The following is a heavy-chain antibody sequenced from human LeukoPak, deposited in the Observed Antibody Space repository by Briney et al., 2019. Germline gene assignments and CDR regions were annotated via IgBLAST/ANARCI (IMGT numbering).Heavy chain of an antibody. CDR1: GFTYNDYA. V-gene: IGHV3-20*04. Sequence: GGSLRLSCAASGFTYNDYAMSWVRQAPGKGLEWVSGITWNGGGRGYADSVRGRFTISRDNAKNSLYLQMDSLRAEDTALYYCARAAEVQRGQSGLYYFGLDVWGQGTTVSVSS. CDR2: ITWNGGGR. J-gene: IGHJ6*02. D-gene: IGHD3-10*01. CDR3: ARAAEVQRGQSGLYYFGLDV.